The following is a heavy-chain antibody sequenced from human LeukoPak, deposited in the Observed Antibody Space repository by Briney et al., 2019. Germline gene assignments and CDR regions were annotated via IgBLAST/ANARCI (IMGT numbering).Heavy chain of an antibody. Sequence: GGSLRLSCVASGFTFGSYAMSWVRQAPGKGLEWVAGISGGGGSTYHTDSVKGRFTISRDNAKNSVYLQMNSLRAEDTAVYYCAKDRGFQHWGQGTLVTVSS. D-gene: IGHD3-10*01. CDR3: AKDRGFQH. J-gene: IGHJ1*01. CDR2: ISGGGGST. CDR1: GFTFGSYA. V-gene: IGHV3-23*01.